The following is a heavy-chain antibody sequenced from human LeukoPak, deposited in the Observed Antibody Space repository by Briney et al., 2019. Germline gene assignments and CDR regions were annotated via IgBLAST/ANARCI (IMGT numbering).Heavy chain of an antibody. Sequence: GGSLRVSCAASGFTFSSYAMSWVRQAPGKGLEWVSAISGSGGSTYYADSVKGRFTISRDNSKNTLYLQMNSLRAEDTAVYYCAKDAEDIVVVVAASHFDYWGQGTLVTVSS. V-gene: IGHV3-23*01. D-gene: IGHD2-15*01. CDR3: AKDAEDIVVVVAASHFDY. CDR1: GFTFSSYA. CDR2: ISGSGGST. J-gene: IGHJ4*02.